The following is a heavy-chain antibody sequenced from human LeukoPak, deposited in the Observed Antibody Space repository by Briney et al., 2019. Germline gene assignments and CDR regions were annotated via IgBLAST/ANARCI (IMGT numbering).Heavy chain of an antibody. J-gene: IGHJ6*02. CDR2: INHSGST. CDR1: GGSFSGYY. D-gene: IGHD3-9*01. V-gene: IGHV4-34*01. CDR3: ARDTISPTHGYYYYYYGMDV. Sequence: SETLSLTCAVYGGSFSGYYWSWIRQPPGKGLEWIGEINHSGSTSYNPSLKSRVTISVDTSKNQFSLKLSSVTAADTAVYYCARDTISPTHGYYYYYYGMDVWGQGTTVTVSS.